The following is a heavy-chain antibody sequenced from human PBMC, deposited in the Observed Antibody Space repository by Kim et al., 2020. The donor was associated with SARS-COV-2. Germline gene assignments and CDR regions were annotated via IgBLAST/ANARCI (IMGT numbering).Heavy chain of an antibody. CDR2: IYYSGST. Sequence: SETLSLTCTVSGGSISSSSYYWGWIRQPPGKGLEWIGSIYYSGSTYYNPSLKSRVTISVDTSKNQFSLKLSSVTAADTAVYYCARDIWEMATIPSSYYF. CDR3: ARDIWEMATIPSSYYF. J-gene: IGHJ4*01. CDR1: GGSISSSSYY. V-gene: IGHV4-39*07. D-gene: IGHD5-12*01.